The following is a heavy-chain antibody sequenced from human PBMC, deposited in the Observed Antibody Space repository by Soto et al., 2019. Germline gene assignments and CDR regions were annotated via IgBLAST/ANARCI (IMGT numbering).Heavy chain of an antibody. J-gene: IGHJ6*02. Sequence: QVQLQESGPGLVKPSQTLSLTCTVSGGSISSGDYYWSWIRQPPGKGLEWIGYIYYSGSTYYNPSLRSRVIISVDTSKHQFSLKLSSVTAADTAVYYCARDHYVYDILTGYGYYYGMDVWGQGTTVTVSS. V-gene: IGHV4-30-4*01. CDR2: IYYSGST. CDR1: GGSISSGDYY. D-gene: IGHD3-9*01. CDR3: ARDHYVYDILTGYGYYYGMDV.